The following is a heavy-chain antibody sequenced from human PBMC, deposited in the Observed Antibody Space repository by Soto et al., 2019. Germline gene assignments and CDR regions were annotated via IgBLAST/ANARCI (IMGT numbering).Heavy chain of an antibody. CDR2: ISGSGGST. D-gene: IGHD6-25*01. Sequence: GGSLRLSCAASGFTFSSYAMSWVRQAPGKGLEWVSAISGSGGSTYYADSVKGRFTISRDNSKNTLYLQMNSLRAEATAVYYCAKVPSGVPHYYYYYMDVWGKGTTVTVSS. CDR1: GFTFSSYA. J-gene: IGHJ6*03. V-gene: IGHV3-23*01. CDR3: AKVPSGVPHYYYYYMDV.